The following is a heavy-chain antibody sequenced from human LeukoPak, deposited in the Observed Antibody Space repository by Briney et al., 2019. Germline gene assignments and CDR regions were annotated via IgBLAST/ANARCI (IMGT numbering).Heavy chain of an antibody. CDR3: ARALTGAFYYYGLDV. D-gene: IGHD7-27*01. CDR2: IYYSGST. Sequence: SETLSLTCTVSGGSISSSSYYWGWIRQPPGRGLEWIGSIYYSGSTYCNPSLKSRLTITVDTSKNQFSLKLSSVTAADTAVYYCARALTGAFYYYGLDVWGQGTTVTVSS. V-gene: IGHV4-39*01. CDR1: GGSISSSSYY. J-gene: IGHJ6*02.